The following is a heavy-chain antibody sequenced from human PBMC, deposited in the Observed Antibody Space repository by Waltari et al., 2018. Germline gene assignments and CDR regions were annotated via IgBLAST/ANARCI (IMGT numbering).Heavy chain of an antibody. CDR3: AKGTYYDILTGYSYYFDY. CDR2: ISGSGGST. Sequence: EVQLLESGGGLVQPGGSLRLSCAASGFTFSSYAMSWVRPAPGQGLEWVAAISGSGGSTYYADSVKGRFTISRDNSKNTLYLQMNSLRAEDTAVYYCAKGTYYDILTGYSYYFDYWGQGTLVTVSS. D-gene: IGHD3-9*01. CDR1: GFTFSSYA. J-gene: IGHJ4*02. V-gene: IGHV3-23*01.